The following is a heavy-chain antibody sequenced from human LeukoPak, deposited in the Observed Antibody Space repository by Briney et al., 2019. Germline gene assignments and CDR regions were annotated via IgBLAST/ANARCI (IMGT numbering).Heavy chain of an antibody. CDR1: GGSISSYY. J-gene: IGHJ6*03. D-gene: IGHD2-21*01. Sequence: SETLSLTCTVSGGSISSYYWSWIRQPPGKGLDWIGYIYYSGSTSYNPSLKSRVTISVDTSKNQFSLKLTSVTAADTAVYYCARAFRPVYCGGDCYPPYYYYMDVWGKGTTVTVSS. CDR2: IYYSGST. V-gene: IGHV4-59*08. CDR3: ARAFRPVYCGGDCYPPYYYYMDV.